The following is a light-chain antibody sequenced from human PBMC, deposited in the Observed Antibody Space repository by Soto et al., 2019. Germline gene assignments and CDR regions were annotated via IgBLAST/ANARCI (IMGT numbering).Light chain of an antibody. CDR2: GAS. Sequence: EIVLTQSPATLSSSPRERATLSCRASQSLSSYLAWYQQKPGQAPRLLIHGASSRATGIQARFSGSGSGTDFTLTICILEPEDFAVYYCKQYGTTFGQGTKVDI. CDR1: QSLSSY. CDR3: KQYGTT. V-gene: IGKV3-20*01. J-gene: IGKJ1*01.